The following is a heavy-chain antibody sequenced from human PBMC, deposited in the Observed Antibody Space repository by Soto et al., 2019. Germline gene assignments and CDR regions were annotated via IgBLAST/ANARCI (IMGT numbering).Heavy chain of an antibody. CDR1: GGSISSGGYS. CDR2: IYYGST. Sequence: QLQLQESGSGLVKPSQTLSLTCAVSGGSISSGGYSWSWIRQPPGKGLEWIGYIYYGSTYYNPSRKSRVTISVDRSKNQFSLKLSSVTAADTAVYYCARTPDIWGQGTMVTVSS. V-gene: IGHV4-30-2*01. J-gene: IGHJ3*02. CDR3: ARTPDI.